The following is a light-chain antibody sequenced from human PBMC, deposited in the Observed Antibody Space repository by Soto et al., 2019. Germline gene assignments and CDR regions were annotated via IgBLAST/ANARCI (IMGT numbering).Light chain of an antibody. J-gene: IGLJ1*01. Sequence: QSVLTQPASVSGSPGQSITISCTGTISDVGGYNYVSWYQQHPGKAPKLIICEVINRPSGVSNRFSGSKSGNTASLTISGLQAEDEADYYRSSYTSSSTLVFRTGTKVTVL. CDR1: ISDVGGYNY. V-gene: IGLV2-14*01. CDR3: SSYTSSSTLV. CDR2: EVI.